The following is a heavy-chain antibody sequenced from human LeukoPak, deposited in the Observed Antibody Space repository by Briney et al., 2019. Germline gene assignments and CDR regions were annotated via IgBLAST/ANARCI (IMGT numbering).Heavy chain of an antibody. CDR1: GGSISSGTYY. CDR3: ARDRRPYDYVWGSYRRDAFDI. CDR2: IYTSGIT. V-gene: IGHV4-61*02. J-gene: IGHJ3*02. Sequence: PSETLSLTCTVSGGSISSGTYYWSWIRQSAGKGLEWIGRIYTSGITNYNPSLKSRVTISVDTSKNQFSLKLSSVTAADTAVYYCARDRRPYDYVWGSYRRDAFDIWGQGTMVTVSS. D-gene: IGHD3-16*02.